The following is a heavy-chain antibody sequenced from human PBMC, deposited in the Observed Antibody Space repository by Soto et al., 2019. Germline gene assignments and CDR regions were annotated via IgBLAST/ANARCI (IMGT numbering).Heavy chain of an antibody. D-gene: IGHD6-19*01. CDR1: GFTFSSYG. CDR3: AKDYSSTSYGINY. Sequence: QVQLVESGGGVVQPGRSLRLSCAASGFTFSSYGMHWVRQAPGKGLEWVAVMYYDGSDEYYADSVKGRFTISRDNSKNTLYLQMKGLRAEDTAIYYCAKDYSSTSYGINYWGQGTLVSVSS. V-gene: IGHV3-33*06. CDR2: MYYDGSDE. J-gene: IGHJ4*02.